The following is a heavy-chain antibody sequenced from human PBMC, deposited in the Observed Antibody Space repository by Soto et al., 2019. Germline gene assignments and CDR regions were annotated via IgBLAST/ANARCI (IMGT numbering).Heavy chain of an antibody. CDR2: MFHSGSA. D-gene: IGHD3-10*01. J-gene: IGHJ5*02. V-gene: IGHV4-30-2*01. Sequence: SETLSLTCAVSGGSISSGDYSWSWIRQPPGKGLEWIGYMFHSGSAYYNPSLKSRVTISVDRSKNQFSLKLTSLTAADTAVYYCARGKRGIRYYGSGTSDWLDPWGQGTLVPSPQ. CDR3: ARGKRGIRYYGSGTSDWLDP. CDR1: GGSISSGDYS.